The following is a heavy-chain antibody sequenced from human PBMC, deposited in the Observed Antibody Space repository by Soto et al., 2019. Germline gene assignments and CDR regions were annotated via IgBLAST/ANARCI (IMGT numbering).Heavy chain of an antibody. V-gene: IGHV5-51*01. CDR1: GYSFTSYW. J-gene: IGHJ6*02. D-gene: IGHD2-2*02. Sequence: LKISCKGSGYSFTSYWIGWVRQMPGKGLEWMGIIYPGDSDTRYSPSFQGQVTISADKSISTAYLQWSSLQASDTAIYYCARQGRCSSTSCYTGANFYYYGMDVWGQGTTVTVSS. CDR3: ARQGRCSSTSCYTGANFYYYGMDV. CDR2: IYPGDSDT.